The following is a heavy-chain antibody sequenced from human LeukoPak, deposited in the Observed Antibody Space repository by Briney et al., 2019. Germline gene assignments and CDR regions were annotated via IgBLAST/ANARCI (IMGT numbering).Heavy chain of an antibody. V-gene: IGHV3-23*01. Sequence: PGGPLRLSCGASGFSFSSHAMSWVRQAPRMGLEWVSTISSNGGSTYYADSVKGRFTISRDNSNYTLYLQMNSLTAEDTAVYYCVRDPKFYGDNDYWGQGTLVTVSS. CDR2: ISSNGGST. CDR1: GFSFSSHA. CDR3: VRDPKFYGDNDY. D-gene: IGHD4-17*01. J-gene: IGHJ4*02.